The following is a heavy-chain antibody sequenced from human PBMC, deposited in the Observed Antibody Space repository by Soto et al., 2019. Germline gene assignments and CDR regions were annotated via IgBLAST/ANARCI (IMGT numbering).Heavy chain of an antibody. CDR2: INPNSGGT. V-gene: IGHV1-2*04. D-gene: IGHD2-15*01. J-gene: IGHJ4*02. CDR3: ARGGGHGSGGSCKWAPFDY. CDR1: GYAFTGCY. Sequence: SLEVPCKASGYAFTGCYMHWLRQAPGQGLEWMGWINPNSGGTNYAQKFQGWVTMTRDTPISTAYMELSRLRSDDTAVYYCARGGGHGSGGSCKWAPFDYWGQGTPVTVSS.